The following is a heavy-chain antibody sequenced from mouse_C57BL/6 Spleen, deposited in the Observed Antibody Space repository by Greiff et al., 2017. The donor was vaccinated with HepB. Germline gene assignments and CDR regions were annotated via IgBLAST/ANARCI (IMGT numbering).Heavy chain of an antibody. J-gene: IGHJ4*01. Sequence: VQLQESGAELVKPGASVKISCKASRYAFSSYWMNWVKQRPGKGLEWIGQIYPGDGDTNYNGKFKGKATLTADKSSSTAYMQLSSLTSEDSAVYFCARAGSRDAMDYWGQGTSVTVSS. D-gene: IGHD3-1*01. CDR3: ARAGSRDAMDY. CDR2: IYPGDGDT. CDR1: RYAFSSYW. V-gene: IGHV1-80*01.